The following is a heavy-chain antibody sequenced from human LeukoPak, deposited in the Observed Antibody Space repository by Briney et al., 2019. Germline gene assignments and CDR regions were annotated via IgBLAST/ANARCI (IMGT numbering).Heavy chain of an antibody. V-gene: IGHV1-2*02. CDR1: GYTFTGYY. CDR2: INPNSGGA. J-gene: IGHJ4*02. CDR3: ARDRARVTGLYYFDY. D-gene: IGHD2-21*02. Sequence: ASVKVSCKASGYTFTGYYMHWVRQAAGQGLEWMGWINPNSGGANYAQKFQGRVTMTWDTSITTAYMELTRLRSDDTAVYYCARDRARVTGLYYFDYWGQGTLVTVSS.